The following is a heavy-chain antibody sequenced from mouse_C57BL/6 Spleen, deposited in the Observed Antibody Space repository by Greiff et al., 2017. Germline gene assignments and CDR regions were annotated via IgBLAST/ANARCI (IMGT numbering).Heavy chain of an antibody. Sequence: EVKVVESGGGLVQPGGSLSLSCAASGFTFTDYYMSWVRQPPGKALEWLGFIRNKANGYTTEYSASVKGRFTISRDNSQSILYLQMKALRAEDSATDYCARYSSLYYGSSYPYYVDDWGQGTTLTVSA. CDR3: ARYSSLYYGSSYPYYVDD. CDR1: GFTFTDYY. D-gene: IGHD1-1*01. CDR2: IRNKANGYTT. J-gene: IGHJ2*01. V-gene: IGHV7-3*01.